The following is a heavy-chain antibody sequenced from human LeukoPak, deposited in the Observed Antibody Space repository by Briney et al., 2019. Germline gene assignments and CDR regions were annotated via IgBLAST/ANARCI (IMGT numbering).Heavy chain of an antibody. J-gene: IGHJ6*03. D-gene: IGHD6-19*01. V-gene: IGHV3-30*02. CDR2: IRYDATNK. Sequence: GGSLRLSCAASGFTFSSYGMHWVRQAPGKGLEWVAFIRYDATNKYYADSVKGRFTISRDNSKSTLYLQMNSLRAEDTAVYYCAKGSKAVLFTRDHYMDVWGKGTTVTFSS. CDR3: AKGSKAVLFTRDHYMDV. CDR1: GFTFSSYG.